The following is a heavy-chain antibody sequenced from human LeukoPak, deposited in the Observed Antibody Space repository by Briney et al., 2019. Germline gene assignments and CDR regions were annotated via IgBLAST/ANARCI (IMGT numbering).Heavy chain of an antibody. CDR2: ISSSGSTI. V-gene: IGHV3-48*04. D-gene: IGHD3-10*02. CDR1: GFTFSSYS. Sequence: PGGSLRLSCAAYGFTFSSYSMNSVRQAPGRGLEWVSYISSSGSTIYYADSVKGRFTISRDNAKHSLYLQMNSLRAEDTAVYYCAELGITMIGGVWGKGTTVTISS. CDR3: AELGITMIGGV. J-gene: IGHJ6*04.